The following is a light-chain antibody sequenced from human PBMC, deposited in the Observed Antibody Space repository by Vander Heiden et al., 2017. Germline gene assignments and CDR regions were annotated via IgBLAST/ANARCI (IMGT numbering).Light chain of an antibody. J-gene: IGKJ2*01. V-gene: IGKV3-20*01. CDR3: QQYGSSPPYT. CDR2: GAS. CDR1: QSVSSSY. Sequence: EIALMQSPGTLSLSPGERATLSCSASQSVSSSYLAWYQQKPGQAPRLLIYGASSRATGIPDRFSGSGSGTDFTLGISRLEPEDFAVYYCQQYGSSPPYTFGQGTKLEIK.